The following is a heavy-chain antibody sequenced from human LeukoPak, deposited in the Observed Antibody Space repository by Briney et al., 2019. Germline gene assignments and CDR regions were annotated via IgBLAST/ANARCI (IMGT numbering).Heavy chain of an antibody. D-gene: IGHD3-22*01. CDR2: INHSGST. V-gene: IGHV4-34*01. CDR3: ARGLDSSGYYEND. CDR1: GGSFSGYY. J-gene: IGHJ4*02. Sequence: SETLSLTCAVYGGSFSGYYWSWIRQPPGKGLEWIGEINHSGSTNYNPSLKSRVTISVDTSKNQFSLKLSSVTAADTAVYYCARGLDSSGYYENDWGQGTLVTVSS.